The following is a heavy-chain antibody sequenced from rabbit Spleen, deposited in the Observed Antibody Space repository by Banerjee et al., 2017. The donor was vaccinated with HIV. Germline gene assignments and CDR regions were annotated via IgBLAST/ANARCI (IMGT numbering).Heavy chain of an antibody. V-gene: IGHV1S47*01. J-gene: IGHJ5*01. D-gene: IGHD1-1*01. CDR2: IGTSSGNT. CDR3: ARDGGVSGGGPDWLDL. Sequence: QEQLVESGGGLVQPEGSLTLTCTASGFSFGDRDVMCWVRQAPGKGLEWIACIGTSSGNTWYANWAKGRFTISKSTSLNTVTLQMTNLTAADTGTYFCARDGGVSGGGPDWLDLWGPGTLVTVS. CDR1: GFSFGDRDV.